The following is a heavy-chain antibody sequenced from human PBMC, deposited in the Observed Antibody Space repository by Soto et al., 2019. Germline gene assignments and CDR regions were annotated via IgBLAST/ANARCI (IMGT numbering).Heavy chain of an antibody. CDR2: ISYDGGIN. CDR1: GFTFSSYA. V-gene: IGHV3-30-3*01. CDR3: ARGGRYCSKTDECPTTWFHP. J-gene: IGHJ5*02. D-gene: IGHD6-13*01. Sequence: PGGSLRLSCAASGFTFSSYAMHWVRQAPGKGLEWVAVISYDGGINQTADSVRGRFTISRDNSKSTLFLQMTSLRVDDTATYYCARGGRYCSKTDECPTTWFHPWGRGNLVTVSS.